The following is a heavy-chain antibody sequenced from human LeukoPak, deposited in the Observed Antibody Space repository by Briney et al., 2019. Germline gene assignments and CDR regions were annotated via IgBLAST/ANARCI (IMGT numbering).Heavy chain of an antibody. J-gene: IGHJ4*02. Sequence: SETLSLTCAVYGGSFSGYYWSWIRQPPGKGLEWIGYIYYSGSTNYNPSLKSRVTISVDTSKNQFSLKLSSVTAADTAVYYCARAPNLDYWGQGTLVTVSS. CDR2: IYYSGST. CDR3: ARAPNLDY. V-gene: IGHV4-59*01. CDR1: GGSFSGYY.